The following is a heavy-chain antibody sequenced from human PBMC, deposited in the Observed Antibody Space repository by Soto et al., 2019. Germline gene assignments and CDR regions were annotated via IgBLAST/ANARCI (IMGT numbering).Heavy chain of an antibody. CDR2: IRDKGNGYAT. CDR3: ARLDAPGDRALDI. J-gene: IGHJ3*02. V-gene: IGHV3-73*01. CDR1: GFSFSGSA. Sequence: GGSLRLSCAGSGFSFSGSAIHWVRQASGKGLEWVARIRDKGNGYATGYAASVKDRFTISRDDSKNTAFLQMSSLSSEDTAIYYCARLDAPGDRALDIWGHGTMVTVSS.